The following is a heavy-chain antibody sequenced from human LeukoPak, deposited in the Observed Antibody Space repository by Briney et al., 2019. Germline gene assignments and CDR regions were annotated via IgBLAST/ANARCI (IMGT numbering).Heavy chain of an antibody. CDR1: GFTFSSYG. J-gene: IGHJ4*02. CDR2: IRYDGSNK. Sequence: GGSLRLSCAASGFTFSSYGMHWVRQAPGKGLEWVAFIRYDGSNKYYADSEKGRFTISRDNSKNTLYLQMNSLRAEDTAVYYCAKESGAGARLIAYWGQGALVTVSS. D-gene: IGHD1-26*01. CDR3: AKESGAGARLIAY. V-gene: IGHV3-30*02.